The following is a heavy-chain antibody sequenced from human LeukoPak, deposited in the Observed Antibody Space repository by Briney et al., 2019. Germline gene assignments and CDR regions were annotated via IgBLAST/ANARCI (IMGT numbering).Heavy chain of an antibody. CDR2: MNPNSGNT. J-gene: IGHJ6*03. V-gene: IGHV1-8*01. CDR3: ARARRSWSYYYYYYMDV. CDR1: GYTFTSYD. D-gene: IGHD6-13*01. Sequence: GASVTVSCKASGYTFTSYDINWVRQATGQGLEWMGWMNPNSGNTGYAQKFQGRVTMTRNTSISTAYMELSSLRSEDTAVYYCARARRSWSYYYYYYMDVWGKGTTVTVSS.